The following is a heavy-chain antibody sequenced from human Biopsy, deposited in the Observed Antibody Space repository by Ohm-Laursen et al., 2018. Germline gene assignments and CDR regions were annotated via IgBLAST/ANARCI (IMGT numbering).Heavy chain of an antibody. J-gene: IGHJ4*02. Sequence: ASVKVSCKASGGPFNNYALTWVRQAPGQGLEWMGRIIPSLDLADNAHQFQGRVTITADKSTSTAYMEVTNLRPEDTAMYYCARGGKYYDSSGFYHVSLDYWGQGSLVIVSS. CDR3: ARGGKYYDSSGFYHVSLDY. CDR1: GGPFNNYA. D-gene: IGHD3-22*01. V-gene: IGHV1-69*04. CDR2: IIPSLDLA.